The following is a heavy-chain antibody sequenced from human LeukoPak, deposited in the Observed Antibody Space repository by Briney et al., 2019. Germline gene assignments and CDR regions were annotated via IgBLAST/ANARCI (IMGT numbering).Heavy chain of an antibody. CDR3: ASLCVGQQHETGAFDI. CDR2: IIPILGIA. CDR1: GGTFSSYA. D-gene: IGHD6-13*01. J-gene: IGHJ3*02. Sequence: GASVKVSCKASGGTFSSYAISWVRQAPGQGLEWMGRIIPILGIANYAQKFQGRVTITADKSTSTAYMELSSLRSEDTAVYYCASLCVGQQHETGAFDIWGQGTMVTVSS. V-gene: IGHV1-69*04.